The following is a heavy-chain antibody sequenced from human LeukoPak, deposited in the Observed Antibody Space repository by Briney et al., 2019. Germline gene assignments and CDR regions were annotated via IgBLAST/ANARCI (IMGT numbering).Heavy chain of an antibody. CDR1: GFTFVGYG. CDR2: IAYDGSRA. CDR3: TTYNNDHFEY. D-gene: IGHD1-14*01. Sequence: GGSLRLSCAGSGFTFVGYGMHWLRQTPGKGLEWVAVIAYDGSRAFYADSVKGRFTISRENSKNTMSVQMDDLRAEDTAVYYCTTYNNDHFEYWGQGTLVTVSS. J-gene: IGHJ4*02. V-gene: IGHV3-33*03.